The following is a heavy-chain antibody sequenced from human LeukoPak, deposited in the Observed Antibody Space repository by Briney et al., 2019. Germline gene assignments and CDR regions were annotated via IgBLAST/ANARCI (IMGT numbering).Heavy chain of an antibody. D-gene: IGHD3-10*01. V-gene: IGHV3-64*02. J-gene: IGHJ4*02. Sequence: PGGSLRLSCAASGFTFSSYAMHWVRQAPGQGLEYVSAISSNWGSTYYADSVKRRFTISRDNSKNTLYLQMGSLRATDMAVYYCARESNCDGSGNMYDYWGQGTLVTVSS. CDR1: GFTFSSYA. CDR3: ARESNCDGSGNMYDY. CDR2: ISSNWGST.